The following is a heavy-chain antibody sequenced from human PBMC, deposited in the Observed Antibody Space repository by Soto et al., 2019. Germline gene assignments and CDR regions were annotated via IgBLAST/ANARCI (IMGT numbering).Heavy chain of an antibody. Sequence: GGSLRLSCAASGFTFSSYAMNWVRQAPGKGLEWVSTFVGSTGSTFYADSVKGRFTISRDDSKNTLYLQMNSLRAEDTAVYYCAKRHTTVATPANYFDYWGQGTLVTVSS. CDR2: FVGSTGST. J-gene: IGHJ4*02. CDR1: GFTFSSYA. D-gene: IGHD1-1*01. CDR3: AKRHTTVATPANYFDY. V-gene: IGHV3-23*01.